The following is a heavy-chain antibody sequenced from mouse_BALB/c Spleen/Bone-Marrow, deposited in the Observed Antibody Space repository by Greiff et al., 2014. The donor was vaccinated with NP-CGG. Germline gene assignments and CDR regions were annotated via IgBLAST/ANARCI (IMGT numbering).Heavy chain of an antibody. D-gene: IGHD1-1*01. J-gene: IGHJ1*01. Sequence: EVQLQQSGAELVKPGASVKLSCTASGFNIKDTYMHWVKQRPEQGLEWIGRIDPANGNTKYDPKFQGKATITADPSSNTAYLQLSSLTSEDTAVYYCASYYYGRYFDVWGAGTTVTVSS. CDR3: ASYYYGRYFDV. CDR2: IDPANGNT. V-gene: IGHV14-3*02. CDR1: GFNIKDTY.